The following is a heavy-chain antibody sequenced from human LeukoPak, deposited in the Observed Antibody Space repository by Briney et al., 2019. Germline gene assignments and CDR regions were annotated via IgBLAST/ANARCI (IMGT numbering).Heavy chain of an antibody. D-gene: IGHD4-17*01. CDR2: INPNSGGT. V-gene: IGHV1-2*02. CDR3: ARGAVTRLYYFDY. Sequence: ASVKVSCKASGYTFTSYYMHWVRQAPGQGLEWMGWINPNSGGTNYAQKFQGRVTMTRDTSISTAYMELSRLRSDDTAVYYCARGAVTRLYYFDYWGQGTLVTVSS. CDR1: GYTFTSYY. J-gene: IGHJ4*02.